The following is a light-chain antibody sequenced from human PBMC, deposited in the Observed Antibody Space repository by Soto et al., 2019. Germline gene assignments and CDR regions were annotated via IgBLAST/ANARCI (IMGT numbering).Light chain of an antibody. V-gene: IGLV4-69*01. CDR2: LTSDGSH. CDR1: SGHSSYA. J-gene: IGLJ2*01. Sequence: QPVLPQSPSASASLGASVKLTCTLSSGHSSYAIAWHQQQTEKGPRYLMKLTSDGSHSKGDGIPDRFSGSSSGAERYLTNARLQSEDEADYYCQTWGTGIVVFGGGTKLTVL. CDR3: QTWGTGIVV.